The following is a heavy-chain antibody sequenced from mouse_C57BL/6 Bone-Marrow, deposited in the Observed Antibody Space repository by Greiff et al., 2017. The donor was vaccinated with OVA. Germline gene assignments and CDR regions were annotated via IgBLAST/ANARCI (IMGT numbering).Heavy chain of an antibody. D-gene: IGHD2-3*01. J-gene: IGHJ3*01. V-gene: IGHV1-69*01. CDR2: IDPSDSYT. CDR1: GYTFTSYW. Sequence: VQLQQPGAELVKPGASVKLSCKASGYTFTSYWMHWVKQRPGQGLEWIGEIDPSDSYTNYNQKFKGKSTLTVDKSSSTAYMQLSSLTSEDSAVYDCASWNGYYKVFAYWGQGTLVTVSA. CDR3: ASWNGYYKVFAY.